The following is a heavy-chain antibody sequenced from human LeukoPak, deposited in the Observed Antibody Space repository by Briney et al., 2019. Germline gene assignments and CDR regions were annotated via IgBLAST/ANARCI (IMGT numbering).Heavy chain of an antibody. V-gene: IGHV4-39*01. J-gene: IGHJ3*02. CDR1: GGSISSSSYY. D-gene: IGHD1-7*01. CDR2: IYYSGST. Sequence: SETLSLTCTVSGGSISSSSYYWGWIRQPPGKGLEWIGSIYYSGSTYYNPSLKSRVTISVDTSKNQFSLKLSSVTTADTAVYYCARLNWNYDAFDIWGQGTMVTVSS. CDR3: ARLNWNYDAFDI.